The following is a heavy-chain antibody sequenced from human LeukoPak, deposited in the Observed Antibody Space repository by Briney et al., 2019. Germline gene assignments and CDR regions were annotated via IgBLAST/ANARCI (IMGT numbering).Heavy chain of an antibody. J-gene: IGHJ4*02. D-gene: IGHD2-15*01. CDR1: GGSFSGYY. V-gene: IGHV4-34*01. CDR2: INHSGST. Sequence: SETLSLTCAVYGGSFSGYYWSWIRQPPGKGLDWIGEINHSGSTNYNPSLKSRVTISVDTSKNQFSLKLSSVTAADTAVYYCARSKSRMVVAAYYFDYWGQGTLVTVSS. CDR3: ARSKSRMVVAAYYFDY.